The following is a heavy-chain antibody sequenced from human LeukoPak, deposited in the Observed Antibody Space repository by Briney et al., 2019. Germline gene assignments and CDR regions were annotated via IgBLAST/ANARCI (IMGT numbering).Heavy chain of an antibody. J-gene: IGHJ4*02. V-gene: IGHV5-51*01. Sequence: GESLKISCKGSGYSFTSYWIGWVRQMPGKSLEWMGIIYPGDSDTRHSPSFQGQVTISADKSISTAYLQWSSLKASDTAMYYCARHGSVGATIPDYWGQGTLVTVSS. CDR1: GYSFTSYW. CDR3: ARHGSVGATIPDY. CDR2: IYPGDSDT. D-gene: IGHD1-26*01.